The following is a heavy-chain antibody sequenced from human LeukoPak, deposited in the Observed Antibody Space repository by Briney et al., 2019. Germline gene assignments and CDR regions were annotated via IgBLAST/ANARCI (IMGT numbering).Heavy chain of an antibody. D-gene: IGHD3-22*01. CDR1: GFTFDDYG. Sequence: GGSLRLSCAASGFTFDDYGMSWVRQAPGKGLEWVSGINWNGGSTGYADSVKGRFTISRDNAKNSLYLQMNSLRAEDTALYHCARTPYDSSGYYCDYWGQGTLVTVSS. J-gene: IGHJ4*02. CDR3: ARTPYDSSGYYCDY. CDR2: INWNGGST. V-gene: IGHV3-20*01.